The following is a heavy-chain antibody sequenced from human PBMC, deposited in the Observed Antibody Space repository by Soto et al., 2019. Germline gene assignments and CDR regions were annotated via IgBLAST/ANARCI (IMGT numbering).Heavy chain of an antibody. D-gene: IGHD3-22*01. V-gene: IGHV1-46*01. CDR2: INPSGGST. Sequence: ASVKVSCKVSGYTFTSYYMHWVRQAPGQGLEWMGIINPSGGSTSYAQKFQGRVTMTRDTSTSTVYMELSSLRSEDTAVYYCARTDGSYYYDSSGPVYDYWGQGTLVTVSS. J-gene: IGHJ4*02. CDR1: GYTFTSYY. CDR3: ARTDGSYYYDSSGPVYDY.